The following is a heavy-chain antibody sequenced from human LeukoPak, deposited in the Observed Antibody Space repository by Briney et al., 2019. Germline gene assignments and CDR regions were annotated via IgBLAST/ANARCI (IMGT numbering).Heavy chain of an antibody. CDR1: GFAFSNYA. D-gene: IGHD2-2*01. V-gene: IGHV3-64D*06. CDR2: ISSTGGST. CDR3: VNDPHCSPISWATRTGFDT. J-gene: IGHJ5*02. Sequence: PGGSLRLSCSASGFAFSNYAMHWVRQAPGKGLEFVSGISSTGGSTNYPDSVKDRFSISRDNSKNTLYLQMTSLRGDDTDVYYWVNDPHCSPISWATRTGFDTWGQGTSVTVSS.